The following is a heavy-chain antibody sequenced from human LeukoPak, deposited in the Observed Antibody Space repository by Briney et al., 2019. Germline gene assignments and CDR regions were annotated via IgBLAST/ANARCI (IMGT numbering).Heavy chain of an antibody. CDR2: ITSSGSGS. Sequence: GGSLRLSCAASGFTFTSYSMNWVRQAPGKGLEWVSSITSSGSGSTYADSVKGRFTVSRDNAKNSLYLQMNSLRDDDTALYYCATGIGWYGTEYFQHWGQGTLVTVSS. J-gene: IGHJ1*01. D-gene: IGHD6-19*01. V-gene: IGHV3-21*01. CDR1: GFTFTSYS. CDR3: ATGIGWYGTEYFQH.